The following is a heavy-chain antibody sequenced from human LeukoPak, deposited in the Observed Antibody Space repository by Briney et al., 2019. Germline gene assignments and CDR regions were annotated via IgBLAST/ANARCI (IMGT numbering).Heavy chain of an antibody. CDR3: VKGGRMVRGVIVTNYYFDY. Sequence: GGSLRLSCSASGFTFSSYAMHWVRQAPGKGLEYVSVISSNGGSTYYADSVKGRFTISRDNSKNTLYLQMSSLRAEDTAVYYCVKGGRMVRGVIVTNYYFDYWGQGTLVTVSS. D-gene: IGHD3-10*01. CDR2: ISSNGGST. V-gene: IGHV3-64D*06. CDR1: GFTFSSYA. J-gene: IGHJ4*02.